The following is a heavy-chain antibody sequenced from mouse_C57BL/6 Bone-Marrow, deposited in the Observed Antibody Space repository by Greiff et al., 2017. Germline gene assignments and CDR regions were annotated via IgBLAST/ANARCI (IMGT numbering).Heavy chain of an antibody. V-gene: IGHV1-64*01. J-gene: IGHJ2*01. CDR1: GYTFTSYW. CDR2: IHPNSGST. D-gene: IGHD2-2*01. Sequence: QVQLQQSGAELVKPGASVKLSCKASGYTFTSYWMHWVKQRPGQGLEWIGMIHPNSGSTNYNEKFKSKATLTVDKSSSTAYMQLSSLTSEDSAVYYCARWAVTTPYYFDYWGQGTTLTVSS. CDR3: ARWAVTTPYYFDY.